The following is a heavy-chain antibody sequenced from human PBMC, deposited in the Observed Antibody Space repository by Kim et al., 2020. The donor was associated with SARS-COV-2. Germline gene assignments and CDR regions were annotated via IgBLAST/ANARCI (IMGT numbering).Heavy chain of an antibody. D-gene: IGHD3-9*01. V-gene: IGHV7-4-1*02. J-gene: IGHJ5*02. CDR1: GYTFTSYA. CDR2: INTNTGNP. Sequence: ASVKVSCKASGYTFTSYAMNWVRQAPGQGLEWMGWINTNTGNPTYAQGFTGRFVFSLDTSVSTAYLQISSLKAEDTAVYYCARDRVKYYDILTGYYDPIAGPLKTYNWFDPWGQGTLVTVSS. CDR3: ARDRVKYYDILTGYYDPIAGPLKTYNWFDP.